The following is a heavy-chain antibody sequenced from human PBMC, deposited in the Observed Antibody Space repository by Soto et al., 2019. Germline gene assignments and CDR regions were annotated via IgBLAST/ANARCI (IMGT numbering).Heavy chain of an antibody. Sequence: QVQLVESGGGVFQPGRSLSLSCAASGFIFSNYAMHWVRQAPGKGLEWVAVMSYDGSREYYEGSVKGRFTISRDNSKNPLYLQMNSLRPEDTAVYYCATLRPSFGVVKDYWGQGNLVTVSS. V-gene: IGHV3-30-3*01. CDR1: GFIFSNYA. D-gene: IGHD2-15*01. J-gene: IGHJ4*02. CDR2: MSYDGSRE. CDR3: ATLRPSFGVVKDY.